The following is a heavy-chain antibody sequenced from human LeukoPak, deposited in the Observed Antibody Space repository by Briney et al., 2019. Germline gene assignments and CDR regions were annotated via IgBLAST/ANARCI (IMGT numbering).Heavy chain of an antibody. CDR1: GGSISSYY. J-gene: IGHJ3*02. CDR3: AKDLWDYGGKLDAFEI. D-gene: IGHD4-23*01. CDR2: IYTSGTT. V-gene: IGHV4-4*07. Sequence: PSETLSLTCTVSGGSISSYYWSWIRQPAGKGLEWIGRIYTSGTTTYNPTLTSRVTMSVDTSKNQFSLKLSSVTAADTAMYYCAKDLWDYGGKLDAFEIWGQGTMVTVSS.